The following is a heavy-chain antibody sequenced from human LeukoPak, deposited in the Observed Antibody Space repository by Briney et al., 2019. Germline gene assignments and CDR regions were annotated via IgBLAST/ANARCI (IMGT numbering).Heavy chain of an antibody. CDR2: IYYSGST. V-gene: IGHV4-39*01. Sequence: PSETLSLTCTVSGGSISSSSYYWGWLRQPPGKGLEWIGSIYYSGSTYYNPSLKSRVTISVDTSKNQFSLKLSSVTAAYTAVYYCASHYDILTYYFDYWGQGTLVTVSS. CDR1: GGSISSSSYY. D-gene: IGHD3-9*01. CDR3: ASHYDILTYYFDY. J-gene: IGHJ4*02.